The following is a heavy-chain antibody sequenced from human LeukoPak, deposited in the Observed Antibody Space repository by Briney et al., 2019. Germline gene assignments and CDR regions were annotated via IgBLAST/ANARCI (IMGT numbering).Heavy chain of an antibody. D-gene: IGHD6-13*01. V-gene: IGHV1-8*01. CDR3: ARGAAGTDRRYNWFDP. J-gene: IGHJ5*02. CDR2: MNPNSGNT. Sequence: ASVKVSCKASGYTFTSYDINWVRQATGQGLEWMGWMNPNSGNTGYAQKFQGRVTMTRNTSISTAYMELSSLRSEDTAVYYCARGAAGTDRRYNWFDPWGQGTLVTVSS. CDR1: GYTFTSYD.